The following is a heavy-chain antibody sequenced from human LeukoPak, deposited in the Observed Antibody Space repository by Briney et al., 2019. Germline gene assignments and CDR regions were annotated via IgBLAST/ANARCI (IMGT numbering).Heavy chain of an antibody. Sequence: GGSLRLSCAASGFTFSSYWMHWVRQTPGKGLIYISRINSDGSSTSYADSVKGRFTISRDNAKNTLYLQMNSLRAEDTAVYYCAREGVSYGDYFDYWGQGTLVTVSS. J-gene: IGHJ4*02. D-gene: IGHD4-17*01. CDR3: AREGVSYGDYFDY. CDR1: GFTFSSYW. V-gene: IGHV3-74*01. CDR2: INSDGSST.